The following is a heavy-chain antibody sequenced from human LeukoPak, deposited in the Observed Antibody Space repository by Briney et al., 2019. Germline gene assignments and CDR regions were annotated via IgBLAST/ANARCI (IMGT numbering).Heavy chain of an antibody. CDR3: AREPSGYYGGAFDY. J-gene: IGHJ4*02. D-gene: IGHD3-22*01. CDR1: GGSISSYY. Sequence: PSETLSLTCTVSGGSISSYYWSWIRQPPGKGLEWIGYIYYSGSTNYSPSLKSRVTISVDTSKNQFSLKLSSVTAADTAVYYCAREPSGYYGGAFDYWGQGTLVTVSS. CDR2: IYYSGST. V-gene: IGHV4-59*01.